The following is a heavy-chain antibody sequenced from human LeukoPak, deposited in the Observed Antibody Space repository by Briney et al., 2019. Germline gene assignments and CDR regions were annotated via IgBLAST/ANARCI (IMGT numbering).Heavy chain of an antibody. CDR2: VYHTGST. V-gene: IGHV4-38-2*01. Sequence: KPSETLSLTCAVSGYSIGSGYYWVWIRQPPGKGLEWIGSVYHTGSTYYHPSLKRRVTISLDTSKNQFSLRLTSVTAADTALYYCASHYYASSGSLFDSWGRGSLVTVSS. D-gene: IGHD3-22*01. J-gene: IGHJ4*02. CDR3: ASHYYASSGSLFDS. CDR1: GYSIGSGYY.